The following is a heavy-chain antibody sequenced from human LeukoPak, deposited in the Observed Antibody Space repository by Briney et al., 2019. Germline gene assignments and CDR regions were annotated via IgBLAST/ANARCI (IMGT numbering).Heavy chain of an antibody. Sequence: GGSLRLSCAASGFTFSSYEMNWVRQAPGKGLEWVSYISSRGSTIYYADSVKGRFTISRDNAKNSLYLQMNSLRAEDTAVYYCAREPIVVVPATPGEFDYWGQGTLVTVSS. CDR1: GFTFSSYE. CDR3: AREPIVVVPATPGEFDY. V-gene: IGHV3-48*03. D-gene: IGHD2-2*01. CDR2: ISSRGSTI. J-gene: IGHJ4*02.